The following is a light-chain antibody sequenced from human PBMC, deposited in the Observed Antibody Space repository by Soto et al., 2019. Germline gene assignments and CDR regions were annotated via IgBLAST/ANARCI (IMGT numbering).Light chain of an antibody. CDR1: RSDVGRYNY. CDR2: EVT. Sequence: QSALTQPASVSGSPGQSITISCTGTRSDVGRYNYVSWYQQHPGKAPKLLIYEVTYRPSGVSTRFSASKSGSTASLTISGIQAEDEAEYYCSSYTNINTRACVFGTGTQLTVL. CDR3: SSYTNINTRACV. J-gene: IGLJ1*01. V-gene: IGLV2-14*01.